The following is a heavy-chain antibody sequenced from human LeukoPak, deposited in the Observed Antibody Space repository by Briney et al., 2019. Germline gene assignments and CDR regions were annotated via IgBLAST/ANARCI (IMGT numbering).Heavy chain of an antibody. CDR3: ARDVPAAGFDY. J-gene: IGHJ4*02. Sequence: SETLSLTRTVSGGSISSGGYYWSWIRQHPGKGLEWIGYIYYSGSTYYNPSLKSRVTISVDTSKNQSSLKLSSVTAAVTAVYYCARDVPAAGFDYWGQGTLVTVSS. CDR1: GGSISSGGYY. D-gene: IGHD6-13*01. CDR2: IYYSGST. V-gene: IGHV4-31*03.